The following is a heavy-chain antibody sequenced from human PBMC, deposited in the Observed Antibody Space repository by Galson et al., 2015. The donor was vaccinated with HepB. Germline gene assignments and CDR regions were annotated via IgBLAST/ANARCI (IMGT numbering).Heavy chain of an antibody. CDR2: IKQDGSEK. CDR1: GFTFSSYW. Sequence: SLRLSCAASGFTFSSYWMSWVRQAPGKGLEWVANIKQDGSEKYYVDSVKGRFTISRDNAKNSLYLQMNSLRAEDTAVYYCARDGTDYGYGMDVWGQGTTVTVSS. D-gene: IGHD4-17*01. V-gene: IGHV3-7*03. CDR3: ARDGTDYGYGMDV. J-gene: IGHJ6*02.